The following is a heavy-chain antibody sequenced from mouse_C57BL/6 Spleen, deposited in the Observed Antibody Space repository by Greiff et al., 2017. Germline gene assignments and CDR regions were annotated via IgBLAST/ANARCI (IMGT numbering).Heavy chain of an antibody. CDR2: LYPGSGNT. J-gene: IGHJ2*01. V-gene: IGHV1-76*01. D-gene: IGHD2-1*01. CDR1: GYTFTDYY. CDR3: ARWDGTTYGFDY. Sequence: QVQLQQPGAELVRPGASVKLSCKASGYTFTDYYINWVKQRPGQGLEWIARLYPGSGNTYYNEKFKGKATLTAEKSSSTAYMQLSSLTSEDSAVDFCARWDGTTYGFDYWGQGTTLTVSS.